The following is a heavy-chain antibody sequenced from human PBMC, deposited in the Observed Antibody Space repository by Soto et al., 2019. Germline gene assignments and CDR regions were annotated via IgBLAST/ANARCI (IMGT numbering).Heavy chain of an antibody. D-gene: IGHD3-22*01. CDR1: GGTFSSYA. V-gene: IGHV1-69*13. CDR2: IIPIFGTA. J-gene: IGHJ6*02. Sequence: ASVKVSCKASGGTFSSYAISWVRQAPGQGLEWMGGIIPIFGTANYAQKFQGRVTITADESTSTAYMELSSLRSEDTAVYYCARSLYGSSGYYPKYYYYGMDVWGQGTTVTVSS. CDR3: ARSLYGSSGYYPKYYYYGMDV.